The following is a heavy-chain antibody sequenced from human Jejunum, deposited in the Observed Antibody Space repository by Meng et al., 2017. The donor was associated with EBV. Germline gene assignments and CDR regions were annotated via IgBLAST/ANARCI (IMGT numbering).Heavy chain of an antibody. CDR1: GGSISDNDW. Sequence: QVQLQESGPRLGKPSGTLSLTCVVSGGSISDNDWWSWVRQPPGKGLEWLGEIYHGGGTNYNPSLESRVTISVDKSKNQFSLKLNSVTVADTAVYYCAGNGYYALEYWGPGILVTASS. D-gene: IGHD3-22*01. J-gene: IGHJ4*02. CDR3: AGNGYYALEY. CDR2: IYHGGGT. V-gene: IGHV4-4*02.